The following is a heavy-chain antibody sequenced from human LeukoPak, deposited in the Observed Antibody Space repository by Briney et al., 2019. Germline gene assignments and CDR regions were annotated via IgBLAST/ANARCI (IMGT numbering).Heavy chain of an antibody. Sequence: QPGRSLRLSCAASGFTFSSYGMHWVRQAPGKGLEWVAVIWYDGSNKYYADSVKGRFTISRDNSKNTLYLQMSSLRAEDTAVYYCARDQRSSGWYLSSNWFDPWGQGTLVTVSS. CDR2: IWYDGSNK. V-gene: IGHV3-33*01. D-gene: IGHD6-19*01. CDR3: ARDQRSSGWYLSSNWFDP. J-gene: IGHJ5*02. CDR1: GFTFSSYG.